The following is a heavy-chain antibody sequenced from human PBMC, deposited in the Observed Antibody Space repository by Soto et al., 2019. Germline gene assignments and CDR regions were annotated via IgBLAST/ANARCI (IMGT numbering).Heavy chain of an antibody. J-gene: IGHJ5*02. CDR1: GFTFGDYA. CDR3: TRAATTGAVKKGWFDP. Sequence: LRLSCTASGFTFGDYAMSWFRQAPGKGLEWVGFIRSKAYGGTTEYAASVKGRSTISRDDSKSIAYLQMNSLKTEDTAVYYCTRAATTGAVKKGWFDPWGQGTLVTVSS. V-gene: IGHV3-49*03. CDR2: IRSKAYGGTT. D-gene: IGHD5-12*01.